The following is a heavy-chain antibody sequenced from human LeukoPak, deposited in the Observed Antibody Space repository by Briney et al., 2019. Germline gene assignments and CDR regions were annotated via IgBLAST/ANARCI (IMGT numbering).Heavy chain of an antibody. Sequence: SVKVSCMASGCTFISYAISWVRQAPGQGLEWMGGSIPIFCTANYAQKCQGRVTITADESTSTVYMELSSLRSEDTAVYYCAMTHPLVRGPMNDYYYYYYMDVWGNGTTVTISS. D-gene: IGHD3-10*01. CDR2: SIPIFCTA. J-gene: IGHJ6*03. CDR1: GCTFISYA. V-gene: IGHV1-69*13. CDR3: AMTHPLVRGPMNDYYYYYYMDV.